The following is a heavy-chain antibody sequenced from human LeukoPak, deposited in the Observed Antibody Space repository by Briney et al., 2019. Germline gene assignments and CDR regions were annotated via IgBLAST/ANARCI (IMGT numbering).Heavy chain of an antibody. Sequence: PGGSLRLSCAASGFTVSSNYMSWVRQAPGKGLEWVSVLYRGGYTYHADSVRGRFTISRDNSKNILYLQVNSLRAEDTAVYYCARVGSPCSSTSCSFYYYYYGMDVWGQGTTVTVSS. CDR3: ARVGSPCSSTSCSFYYYYYGMDV. D-gene: IGHD2-2*01. V-gene: IGHV3-53*01. J-gene: IGHJ6*02. CDR1: GFTVSSNY. CDR2: LYRGGYT.